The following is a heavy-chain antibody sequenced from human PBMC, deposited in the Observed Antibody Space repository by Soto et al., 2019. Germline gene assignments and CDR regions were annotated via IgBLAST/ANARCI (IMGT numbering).Heavy chain of an antibody. D-gene: IGHD1-1*01. CDR1: GASIRSYY. V-gene: IGHV4-59*01. CDR3: AAGNNLDY. CDR2: TFSSGST. Sequence: SSETLSLTCTVSGASIRSYYWSWIRQPPGKGLECLGYTFSSGSTDYNPSLKSRVTISLDTSKNEVSLRLTSVTAADTAVYYCAAGNNLDYWGQGTLVTVSS. J-gene: IGHJ4*02.